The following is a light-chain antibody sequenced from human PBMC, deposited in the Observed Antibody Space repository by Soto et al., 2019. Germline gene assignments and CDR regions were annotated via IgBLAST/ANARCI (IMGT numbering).Light chain of an antibody. CDR3: QQLNTLPVT. V-gene: IGKV1-9*01. Sequence: DIQLTQSPSFLSASVGDRVTISCRASQGISSYLAWYQQTPGKAPKLLIYASSTLESGVPSRFSGSGSGTEFTLPIGRLQPEDFATYYCQQLNTLPVTFGQGTRLDI. CDR2: ASS. CDR1: QGISSY. J-gene: IGKJ5*01.